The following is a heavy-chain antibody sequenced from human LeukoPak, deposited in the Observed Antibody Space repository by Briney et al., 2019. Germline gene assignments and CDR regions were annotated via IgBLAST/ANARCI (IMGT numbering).Heavy chain of an antibody. CDR1: GFTFSSYA. Sequence: GGSLRLSCAASGFTFSSYAMHWVRQAPGKGLEWVAVISYDGSNKYYADSVKGRFTISRDNSKNTLYLQMNSLRAEDTAVYYCASLYYYDSSGCYEDYWGQGTLVTVSS. V-gene: IGHV3-30-3*01. CDR2: ISYDGSNK. J-gene: IGHJ4*02. D-gene: IGHD3-22*01. CDR3: ASLYYYDSSGCYEDY.